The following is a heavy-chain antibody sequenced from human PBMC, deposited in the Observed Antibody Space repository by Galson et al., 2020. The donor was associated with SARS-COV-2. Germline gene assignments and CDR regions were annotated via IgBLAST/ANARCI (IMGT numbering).Heavy chain of an antibody. Sequence: SETLSLTCTVSGGSVSSGSYYWSWIRQPPGKGLEWIGYIYYSGSTNYNPSLKSRVTISVDTSKNQFSLKLSSVTAADTAVYYCASDSGSYGSGEAFDIWGQGTMVTVSS. J-gene: IGHJ3*02. CDR1: GGSVSSGSYY. CDR3: ASDSGSYGSGEAFDI. D-gene: IGHD1-26*01. CDR2: IYYSGST. V-gene: IGHV4-61*01.